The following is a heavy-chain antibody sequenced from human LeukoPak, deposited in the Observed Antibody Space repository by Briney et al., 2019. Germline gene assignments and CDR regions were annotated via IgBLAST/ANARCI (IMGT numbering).Heavy chain of an antibody. V-gene: IGHV1-2*02. CDR3: GRIEGGITTTGD. J-gene: IGHJ4*02. CDR1: GYSFTAYY. CDR2: MRPEDGFT. D-gene: IGHD2-15*01. Sequence: GAAVKVSCKTSGYSFTAYYVHWVRQAPGQGLEWMGWMRPEDGFTILAPLFQGRVTMTRDTSIATAYMELSSLTSDDTAIYYCGRIEGGITTTGDWGQGTLVSVSS.